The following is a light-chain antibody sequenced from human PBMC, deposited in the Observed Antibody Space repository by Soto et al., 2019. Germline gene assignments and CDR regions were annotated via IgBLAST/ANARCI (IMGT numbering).Light chain of an antibody. CDR3: CSHAGSYTYV. CDR2: DVT. J-gene: IGLJ1*01. Sequence: QSVLTQPRSVSGSPGQSLTISRTGTSSDVGGYNYVSWYQQHPGKVPKLMIYDVTKRPSGVPDRFSGSKSGNTASLTISGLQSEDEADYYCCSHAGSYTYVFGTGTKVTVL. CDR1: SSDVGGYNY. V-gene: IGLV2-11*01.